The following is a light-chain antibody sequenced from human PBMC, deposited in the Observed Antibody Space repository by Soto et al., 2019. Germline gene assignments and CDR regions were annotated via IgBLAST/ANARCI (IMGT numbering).Light chain of an antibody. CDR1: QSLSSSY. Sequence: IALTQSPGTLSLSSGKRATLSCRASQSLSSSYLAWYQQRPGQAPRLLIYGASSRATGIPDRFSGSGSGTEFTLTISRLEPEDFAVYYCQQYGSSSWTFGQGTKVDI. V-gene: IGKV3-20*01. CDR2: GAS. J-gene: IGKJ1*01. CDR3: QQYGSSSWT.